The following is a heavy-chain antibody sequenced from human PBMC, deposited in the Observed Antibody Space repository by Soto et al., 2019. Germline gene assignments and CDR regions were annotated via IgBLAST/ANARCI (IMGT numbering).Heavy chain of an antibody. Sequence: ASVKVSCKASGYTFTSYGIHWVRQAPGQRLEWMGWINAANGDTKYSPKFQGRVTITRDTSASTAYMELSSLRSEDTAVYYCVRRHVSATGIDWFNPWGQGTLVTVSS. D-gene: IGHD6-13*01. J-gene: IGHJ5*02. CDR2: INAANGDT. V-gene: IGHV1-3*01. CDR1: GYTFTSYG. CDR3: VRRHVSATGIDWFNP.